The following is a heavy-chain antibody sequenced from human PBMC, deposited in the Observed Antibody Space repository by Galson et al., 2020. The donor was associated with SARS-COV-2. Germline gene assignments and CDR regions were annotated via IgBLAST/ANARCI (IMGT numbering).Heavy chain of an antibody. CDR3: ARAEFGSLGGVIGKRNYYHNINV. V-gene: IGHV4-59*11. Sequence: SETLSLTCDVSGASMKSHYWTWIRQPPGKGLEWIGFIDYRGSTYSNSSLKSRVTMSVDTSRNQCSLRLSSVTAADTALYFCARAEFGSLGGVIGKRNYYHNINVWGKGMTVTVSS. CDR1: GASMKSHY. D-gene: IGHD3-10*01. J-gene: IGHJ6*03. CDR2: IDYRGST.